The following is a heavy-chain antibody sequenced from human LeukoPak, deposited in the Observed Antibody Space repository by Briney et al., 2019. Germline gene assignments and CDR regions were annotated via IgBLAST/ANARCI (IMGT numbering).Heavy chain of an antibody. J-gene: IGHJ4*02. D-gene: IGHD6-13*01. Sequence: SETLSLTCTVSGDSISSGSYYWSWIRQPPGKGLEWIGSIYHSGSTYYNPPLKSRVTISVDTSKNQFSLKLSSVTAADTAVYYCARGIAAAETRPFDYWGQGTLVTVSS. CDR3: ARGIAAAETRPFDY. V-gene: IGHV4-39*07. CDR1: GDSISSGSYY. CDR2: IYHSGST.